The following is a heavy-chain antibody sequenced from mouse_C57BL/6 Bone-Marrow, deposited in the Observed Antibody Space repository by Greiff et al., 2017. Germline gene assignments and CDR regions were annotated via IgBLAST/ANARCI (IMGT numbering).Heavy chain of an antibody. D-gene: IGHD2-2*01. Sequence: VNLVESGAELVKPGASVKMSCKASGYTFTTYPIEWMMQNHGKSLEWIGNFHPYNDDTKYNEKFKGKSTLTVAKSSSTIYLELSRVTSDDAAVYYCARFDYGYDYWGQGTTLTVSS. CDR2: FHPYNDDT. J-gene: IGHJ2*01. CDR1: GYTFTTYP. V-gene: IGHV1-47*01. CDR3: ARFDYGYDY.